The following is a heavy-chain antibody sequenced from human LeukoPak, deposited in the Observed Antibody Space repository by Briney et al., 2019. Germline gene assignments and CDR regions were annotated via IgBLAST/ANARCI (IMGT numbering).Heavy chain of an antibody. Sequence: GGSLRLSCAASRFTFSAYAMHWVRQAPGKGLEWVAGISNDGTNEDHADSVKGRFTISRDNSKNSLYLQMNSLSGEDAAVYYCARMVRESDYWGQGTLVTVSS. CDR3: ARMVRESDY. CDR1: RFTFSAYA. CDR2: ISNDGTNE. J-gene: IGHJ4*02. D-gene: IGHD3-10*01. V-gene: IGHV3-30-3*01.